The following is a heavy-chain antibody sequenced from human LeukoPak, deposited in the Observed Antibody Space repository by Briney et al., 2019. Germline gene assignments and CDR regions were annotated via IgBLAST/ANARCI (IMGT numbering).Heavy chain of an antibody. Sequence: GGSLRLSCAASGFTFSSYEMNWVRQAPGKGLEWVSYISSSGSTIYYADSVKGRFTISRDNAKNSLYLQMNSLRAEDTAVYYCARWGHIEGYFDYWGQGTLVTVSS. V-gene: IGHV3-48*03. J-gene: IGHJ4*02. CDR3: ARWGHIEGYFDY. CDR2: ISSSGSTI. D-gene: IGHD2-21*01. CDR1: GFTFSSYE.